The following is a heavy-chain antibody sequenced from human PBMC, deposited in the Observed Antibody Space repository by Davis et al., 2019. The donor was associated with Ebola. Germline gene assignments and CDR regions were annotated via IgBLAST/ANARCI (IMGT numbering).Heavy chain of an antibody. D-gene: IGHD2-15*01. CDR3: ARALGYCRFDP. CDR1: GFTFTNAW. Sequence: ESLKISCAASGFTFTNAWMSWVRQPPGKGLEWIGEIYHSGSTNYNPSLKSRVTISVDTSKNQFSLKLSSVTAADTAVYYCARALGYCRFDPWGQGTLVTVSS. CDR2: IYHSGST. V-gene: IGHV4-34*01. J-gene: IGHJ5*02.